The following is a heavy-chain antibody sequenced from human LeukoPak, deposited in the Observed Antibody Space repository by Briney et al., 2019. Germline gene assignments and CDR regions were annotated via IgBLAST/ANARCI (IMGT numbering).Heavy chain of an antibody. V-gene: IGHV3-23*01. CDR1: GFTFSSYA. J-gene: IGHJ4*02. Sequence: GGSPRLSCAASGFTFSSYAMSWVRQAPGKGLEWVSAISGSGGSTYYADSVKGRFTISRDNSKNTLYLQMNSLRAEDTAVYYCAKDPQGGGYYYDSSDYWGQGTLVTVSS. D-gene: IGHD3-22*01. CDR3: AKDPQGGGYYYDSSDY. CDR2: ISGSGGST.